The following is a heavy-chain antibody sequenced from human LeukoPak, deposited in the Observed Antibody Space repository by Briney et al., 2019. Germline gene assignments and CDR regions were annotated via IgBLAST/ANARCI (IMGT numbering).Heavy chain of an antibody. CDR2: INWNGGST. D-gene: IGHD3-10*02. Sequence: PGGSLRLSCVASGFTFDDYGMSWVRQAPGQGPEWVSDINWNGGSTGYADSVKGRFTISRDNAKNSLYLQMNSLRAEDTAVYYCAELGITMIGGVWGKGTTVTISS. CDR3: AELGITMIGGV. V-gene: IGHV3-20*04. J-gene: IGHJ6*04. CDR1: GFTFDDYG.